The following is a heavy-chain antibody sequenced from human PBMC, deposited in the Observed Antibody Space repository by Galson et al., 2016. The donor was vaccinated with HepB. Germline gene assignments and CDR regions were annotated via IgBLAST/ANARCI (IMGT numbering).Heavy chain of an antibody. CDR1: GGSISGGGHS. CDR2: IYHNGST. Sequence: TLSLTCGVSGGSISGGGHSWSWIRQPPGKGLEWIGYIYHNGSTYYNPSLKSRVTISVDRPKSPFSLKLSSVTAADTAVYYCARGFGILVAFDIWGQGTVVTVSS. V-gene: IGHV4-30-2*01. CDR3: ARGFGILVAFDI. J-gene: IGHJ3*02. D-gene: IGHD1-14*01.